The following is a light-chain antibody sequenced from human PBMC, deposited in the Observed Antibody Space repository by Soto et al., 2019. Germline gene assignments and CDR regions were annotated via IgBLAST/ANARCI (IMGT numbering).Light chain of an antibody. V-gene: IGKV3-11*01. CDR1: QSVSSY. J-gene: IGKJ5*01. CDR3: QQRSNWPPIT. Sequence: EIVLTQSPATLSLSPGERATLSCRASQSVSSYLAWYQQKPGQAPRLLIYDASNRATGIPARFSGSGSGTDLTLTISSLEPEDFGVDYCQQRSNWPPITFGQGTRLEIK. CDR2: DAS.